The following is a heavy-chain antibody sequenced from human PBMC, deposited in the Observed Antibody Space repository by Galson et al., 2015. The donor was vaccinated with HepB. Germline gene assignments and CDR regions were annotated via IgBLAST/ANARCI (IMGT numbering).Heavy chain of an antibody. CDR2: IKRERDGATT. D-gene: IGHD3-3*01. CDR1: GFNFKNAW. CDR3: TSSVVYYDIMADRKYYFDF. Sequence: SLRLSCAASGFNFKNAWMNWVRQGPGKRLEWVGRIKRERDGATTDYATAVKGRFAISRDDAKNILYLQLNEVEADDSAVYYCTSSVVYYDIMADRKYYFDFWGQGAQVTVSS. V-gene: IGHV3-15*07. J-gene: IGHJ4*02.